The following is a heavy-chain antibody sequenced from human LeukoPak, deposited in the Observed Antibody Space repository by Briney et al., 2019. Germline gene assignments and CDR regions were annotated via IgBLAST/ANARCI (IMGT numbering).Heavy chain of an antibody. V-gene: IGHV1-18*01. CDR3: AREGELNTVTPIFDN. D-gene: IGHD4-17*01. J-gene: IGHJ4*02. Sequence: ASVKVSCKGSGYTFTNYAISWVRQAPGQGLEWMGWTSVYKGNTNYAQKFQGRVTMTTDTSTSTTYMEVRSLRSDDTAMYYCAREGELNTVTPIFDNWGQGTLVIVSS. CDR2: TSVYKGNT. CDR1: GYTFTNYA.